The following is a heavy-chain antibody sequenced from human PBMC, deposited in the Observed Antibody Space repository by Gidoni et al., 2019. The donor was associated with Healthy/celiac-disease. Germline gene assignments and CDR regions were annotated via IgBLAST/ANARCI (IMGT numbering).Heavy chain of an antibody. CDR3: AKDIIPGTVTATYFDY. J-gene: IGHJ4*02. Sequence: EVQLVEPGGGLVQPGRSLRLSCAASGFTFDDYAMHWVRQAPGKGLEWVSGISWNSGSIGYADSVKGRFTISRDNAKNSLYLQMNSLRAEDTALYYCAKDIIPGTVTATYFDYWGQGTLVTVSS. CDR2: ISWNSGSI. CDR1: GFTFDDYA. V-gene: IGHV3-9*01. D-gene: IGHD4-17*01.